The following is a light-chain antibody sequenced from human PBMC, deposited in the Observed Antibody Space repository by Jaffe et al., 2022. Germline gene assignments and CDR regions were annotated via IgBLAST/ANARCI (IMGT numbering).Light chain of an antibody. Sequence: QSALTQPRSVSGSPGQTVTISCTGTSSDVGGYNYVSWYQHYPGKAPKLMIYDVSKWPSGVPHRFSGSKSGNTASLTISGLQAEDEADYYCCSYTGTYIWVFGGGTKLTVL. V-gene: IGLV2-11*01. J-gene: IGLJ3*02. CDR3: CSYTGTYIWV. CDR1: SSDVGGYNY. CDR2: DVS.